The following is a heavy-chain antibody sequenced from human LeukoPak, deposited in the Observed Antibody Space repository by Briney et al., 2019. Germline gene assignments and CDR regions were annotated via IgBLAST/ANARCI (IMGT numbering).Heavy chain of an antibody. CDR1: GGSISSSSYY. V-gene: IGHV4-39*01. CDR3: ARLTTADAFDI. CDR2: IYYSGST. Sequence: SETLSLTYTVSGGSISSSSYYWGWIRQPPGKGLEWIGSIYYSGSTYYNPSLKSRVTISVDTSKNQFSLKLSSVTAADTAVYYCARLTTADAFDIWGRGTMVTVSS. J-gene: IGHJ3*02. D-gene: IGHD3-22*01.